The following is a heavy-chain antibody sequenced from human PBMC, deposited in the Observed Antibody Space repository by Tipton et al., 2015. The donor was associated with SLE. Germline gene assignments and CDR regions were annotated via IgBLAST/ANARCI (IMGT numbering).Heavy chain of an antibody. CDR1: GDSISNYF. CDR2: IYASGSI. CDR3: ARQEGVY. D-gene: IGHD3-16*01. Sequence: TLSLTCTVPGDSISNYFWSWIRQPPGKRLEWIGYIYASGSINYNPSLKSRVTISVDTSKNQFSLQLTSVTAADTALYYCARQEGVYWGQGTLVTVSS. V-gene: IGHV4-4*09. J-gene: IGHJ4*02.